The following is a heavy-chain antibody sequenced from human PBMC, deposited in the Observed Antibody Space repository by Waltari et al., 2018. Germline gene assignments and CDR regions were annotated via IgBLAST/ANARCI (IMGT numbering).Heavy chain of an antibody. Sequence: QVQLQESGPGLVKPSETLSLPCGVSGDSIPSGYYWAWIRQPPGNGLEWVGSMSHGGSTYYNPSLKSRVTISLDTSKNQYSMKMSTVTAADTAVYFGARDDMATTRFEYWGQGTLVAVSS. V-gene: IGHV4-38-2*02. CDR1: GDSIPSGYY. J-gene: IGHJ4*02. D-gene: IGHD5-12*01. CDR2: MSHGGST. CDR3: ARDDMATTRFEY.